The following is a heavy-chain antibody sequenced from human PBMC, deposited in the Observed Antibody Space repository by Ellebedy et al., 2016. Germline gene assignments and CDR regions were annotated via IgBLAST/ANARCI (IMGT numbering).Heavy chain of an antibody. CDR1: GYAFTSFY. D-gene: IGHD5-18*01. J-gene: IGHJ4*02. V-gene: IGHV1-46*01. Sequence: ASVKVSCKASGYAFTSFYMHWVRQAPGHGPEWMGIINPSSGSTSYAQKFQGRVTMTRDTSTSTVYMELSTLRSEDTAVHYCARGLTWTQFYYFDYWGQGTLVTVSS. CDR3: ARGLTWTQFYYFDY. CDR2: INPSSGST.